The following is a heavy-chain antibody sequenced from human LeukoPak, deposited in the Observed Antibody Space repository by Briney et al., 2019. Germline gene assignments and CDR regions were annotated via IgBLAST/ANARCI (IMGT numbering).Heavy chain of an antibody. J-gene: IGHJ4*02. CDR1: GFTFSNYW. CDR2: IMPDGSEK. Sequence: GRSLRLSCAAAGFTFSNYWMTWVRQAAGEGLEWVGDIMPDGSEKDYVASVKGRFTISRDNAKNSLFLQMNSLRADDTAVYYCSRRSSKWAPFAYWGQGALVTVSS. V-gene: IGHV3-7*01. D-gene: IGHD1-26*01. CDR3: SRRSSKWAPFAY.